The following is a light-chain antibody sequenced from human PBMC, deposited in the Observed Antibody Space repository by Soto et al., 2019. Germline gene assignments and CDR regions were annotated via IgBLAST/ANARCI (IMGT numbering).Light chain of an antibody. CDR2: DVS. CDR1: SSDVGAYNY. CDR3: SSYRSSSTLVV. V-gene: IGLV2-14*03. Sequence: QSALTQPAAVSGSPGQSITISCTGTSSDVGAYNYVSWYQHHPGKAPKLMIYDVSNRPSGVSNRFSGSKSGNTASRTISGLLAEAAGDYYRSSYRSSSTLVVFGGGTKLTVL. J-gene: IGLJ2*01.